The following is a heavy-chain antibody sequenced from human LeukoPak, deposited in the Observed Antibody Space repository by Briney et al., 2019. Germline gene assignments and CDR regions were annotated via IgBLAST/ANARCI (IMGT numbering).Heavy chain of an antibody. CDR2: INPNSGGT. D-gene: IGHD4-17*01. V-gene: IGHV1-2*02. CDR3: AREGTTVTTWGVVEYFQH. J-gene: IGHJ1*01. CDR1: GYTFTGYY. Sequence: GASVKVSCKASGYTFTGYYMHWVRQAPGQGLEWMGWINPNSGGTNYAQKFQGRVTMTRDTSISTAYTELSRLRSDDTAVYYCAREGTTVTTWGVVEYFQHWGQGTLVTVSS.